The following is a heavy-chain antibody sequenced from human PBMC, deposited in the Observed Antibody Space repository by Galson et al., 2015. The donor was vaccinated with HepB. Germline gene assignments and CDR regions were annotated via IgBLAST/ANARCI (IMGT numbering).Heavy chain of an antibody. CDR3: ARGRRNDYGDSYDALDI. D-gene: IGHD4-17*01. Sequence: SVKVSCKASGYTFSNYAMYWVRQAPGQRLEWMGWINTDNGNTKYSQNFQGRVTIIRDTSASTIYMELSSLTSEDTAVYYCARGRRNDYGDSYDALDIWGQGTMVTVSS. CDR1: GYTFSNYA. CDR2: INTDNGNT. J-gene: IGHJ3*02. V-gene: IGHV1-3*04.